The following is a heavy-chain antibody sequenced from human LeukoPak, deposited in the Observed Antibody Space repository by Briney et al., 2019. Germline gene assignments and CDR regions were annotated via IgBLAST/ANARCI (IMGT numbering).Heavy chain of an antibody. J-gene: IGHJ4*02. D-gene: IGHD6-19*01. V-gene: IGHV4-4*02. CDR1: GGSISSSNW. CDR2: IYHSGST. Sequence: MSSGTLSLTCAVSGGSISSSNWWSWVRQPPGKGLEWIGEIYHSGSTNYNPSLKSRVTISVDKSKNQFSLKLSTVTAADTAVYYCARVEYSSEGFDYWGQGTLVTVSS. CDR3: ARVEYSSEGFDY.